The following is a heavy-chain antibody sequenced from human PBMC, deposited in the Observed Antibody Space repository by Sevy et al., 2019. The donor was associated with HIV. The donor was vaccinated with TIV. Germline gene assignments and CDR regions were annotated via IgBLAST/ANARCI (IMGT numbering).Heavy chain of an antibody. D-gene: IGHD4-17*01. CDR1: GFTFSHAW. CDR2: IKSKTAGGTT. J-gene: IGHJ6*02. Sequence: GGSLRLSCAGSGFTFSHAWMTWVRQAPGKGLEWVGRIKSKTAGGTTDYSAPVKGRFTISRDDSETTTNLQMNSLKTEDTAVYYCTNEVYGDLSYGMDVWGQGTTVTVSS. CDR3: TNEVYGDLSYGMDV. V-gene: IGHV3-15*05.